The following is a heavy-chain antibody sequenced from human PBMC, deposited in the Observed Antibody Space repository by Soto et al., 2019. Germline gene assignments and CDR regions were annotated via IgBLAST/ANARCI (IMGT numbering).Heavy chain of an antibody. J-gene: IGHJ4*02. CDR1: GYRFSNYW. CDR2: IYPGDSDT. D-gene: IGHD6-19*01. V-gene: IGHV5-51*01. Sequence: GESLKISCKGSGYRFSNYWIGWVRQMPGKGLEWMGIIYPGDSDTRYSPSFQGQVTISADKSISTAYLRWSSLKASDTAMYYCARSDTYSSFIDYWGQGTLVTVSS. CDR3: ARSDTYSSFIDY.